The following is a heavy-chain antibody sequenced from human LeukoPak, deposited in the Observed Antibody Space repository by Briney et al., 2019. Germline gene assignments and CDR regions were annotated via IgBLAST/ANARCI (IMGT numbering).Heavy chain of an antibody. J-gene: IGHJ5*02. Sequence: GGSPRLSCAASGFTFSSYAMSWVRQAPGKELGWVSGISGSGGTTYYAASVKGRFTISRDNSKNTPYLQMNSLRAEDTAVYYCAKDPAGGTVNWFDPWGQGTLVTVSS. CDR1: GFTFSSYA. V-gene: IGHV3-23*01. CDR3: AKDPAGGTVNWFDP. D-gene: IGHD6-13*01. CDR2: ISGSGGTT.